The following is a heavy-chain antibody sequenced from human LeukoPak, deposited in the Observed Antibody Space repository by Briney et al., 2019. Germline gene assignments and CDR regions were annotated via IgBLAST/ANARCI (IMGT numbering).Heavy chain of an antibody. CDR2: ITANSAGR. J-gene: IGHJ4*02. V-gene: IGHV3-23*01. CDR3: ARDDGWIQFNF. Sequence: GGSLRLSCSASGFTFSSYSMNWVRQAPGKGLEWVAGITANSAGRYYADSVQGRFTISRDNSKSTVYLQVNSLRAEDTALCYCARDDGWIQFNFWGQGTLVTVSS. CDR1: GFTFSSYS. D-gene: IGHD5-18*01.